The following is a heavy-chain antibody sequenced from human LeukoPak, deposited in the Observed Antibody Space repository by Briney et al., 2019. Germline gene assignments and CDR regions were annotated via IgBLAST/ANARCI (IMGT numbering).Heavy chain of an antibody. J-gene: IGHJ5*02. CDR2: IYPDNSDI. CDR3: ACRKFFSTWSDP. V-gene: IGHV5-51*01. Sequence: GESLKNSCKGFGDTFTTYWIGWVRQMPGKGLEWMGIIYPDNSDIQYSPSFQGQIIISADKSTSTAYLQWDSLKASDTAIYYCACRKFFSTWSDPWGQGTLVTVSS. D-gene: IGHD1-14*01. CDR1: GDTFTTYW.